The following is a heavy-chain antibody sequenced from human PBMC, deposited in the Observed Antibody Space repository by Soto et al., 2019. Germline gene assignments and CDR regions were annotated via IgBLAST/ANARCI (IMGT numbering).Heavy chain of an antibody. V-gene: IGHV1-18*04. CDR3: ARTRWFGVLLIPHYPYGTDV. CDR2: ISAYNGNT. Sequence: GASVKVSCKASGYTFTSYGISWVRQAPGQGLEWMGWISAYNGNTNYAQKLQGRVTMTTDTSTSTAYMELRSLRSDDTAVYYCARTRWFGVLLIPHYPYGTDVWPQATTVSV. J-gene: IGHJ6*02. CDR1: GYTFTSYG. D-gene: IGHD3-10*01.